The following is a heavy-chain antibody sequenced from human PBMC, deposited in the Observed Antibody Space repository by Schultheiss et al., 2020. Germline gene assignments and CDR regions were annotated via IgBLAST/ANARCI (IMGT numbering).Heavy chain of an antibody. CDR3: ARGRREVVVTATTYYYYYYGMDV. D-gene: IGHD2-21*02. J-gene: IGHJ6*02. CDR2: IWYDGSNK. V-gene: IGHV3-33*01. CDR1: GFTFSSYG. Sequence: GGSLRLSCAASGFTFSSYGMHWVRQAPGKGLEWVAVIWYDGSNKYYADSVKGRFNISRDNSKNTLYLQMNSLRAEDTAVYYCARGRREVVVTATTYYYYYYGMDVWGQGTTVTVSS.